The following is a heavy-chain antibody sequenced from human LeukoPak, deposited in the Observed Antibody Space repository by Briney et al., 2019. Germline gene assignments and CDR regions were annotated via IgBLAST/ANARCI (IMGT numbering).Heavy chain of an antibody. Sequence: PGGSLRLSCAASGFTFSDYYMSWIRQAPGKRLEWVSYISSSGSTIYYADSVKGRFTISRDNAKNSLYLQMNSLRAEDTAVYYCASSKYSYGPNWFDPWGQGTLVTVSS. D-gene: IGHD5-18*01. CDR3: ASSKYSYGPNWFDP. V-gene: IGHV3-11*01. CDR1: GFTFSDYY. J-gene: IGHJ5*02. CDR2: ISSSGSTI.